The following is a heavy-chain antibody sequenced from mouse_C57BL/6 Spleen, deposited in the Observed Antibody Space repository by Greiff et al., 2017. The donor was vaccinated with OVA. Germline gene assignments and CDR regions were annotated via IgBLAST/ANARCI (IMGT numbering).Heavy chain of an antibody. J-gene: IGHJ2*01. CDR3: ARQGPSYGTYLDY. Sequence: QVQLKESGPGLVAPSQSLSITCTVSGFSLTSYGVHWVRQPPGKGLEWLVVIWSDGSTTYNSALNSRLSISKDNSKSQVFLKMNSLQTDDTAMYYCARQGPSYGTYLDYWGQGTTLTVSS. CDR2: IWSDGST. V-gene: IGHV2-6-1*01. D-gene: IGHD1-1*01. CDR1: GFSLTSYG.